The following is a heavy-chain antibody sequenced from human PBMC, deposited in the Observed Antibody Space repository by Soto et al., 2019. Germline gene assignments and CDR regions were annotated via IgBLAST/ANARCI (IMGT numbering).Heavy chain of an antibody. J-gene: IGHJ4*02. Sequence: SETLSLTCTVSGGSISSGDYYWSWIRQHPGKGLEWIGYIYYSGSTYCNPSLKSRVTISVDTSKNQCSLKLSSVTAADTAVYYCARGGRSGYSSGWPLLYFDYWGQGTLVTVSS. CDR1: GGSISSGDYY. V-gene: IGHV4-31*03. CDR3: ARGGRSGYSSGWPLLYFDY. CDR2: IYYSGST. D-gene: IGHD6-19*01.